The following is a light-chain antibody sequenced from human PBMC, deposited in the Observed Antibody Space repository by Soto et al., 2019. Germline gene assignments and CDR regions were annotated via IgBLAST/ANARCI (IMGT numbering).Light chain of an antibody. Sequence: DIQMTQSPSFLSASVGDRVTITCQASQDISDYLNWYQQKPGQAPKLLIHDAMHLETGAPSRFSGSGSGANFIFTITSLHPEDVANYFCQQFDNLPFTFGPGTTVDLK. CDR3: QQFDNLPFT. J-gene: IGKJ3*01. CDR1: QDISDY. V-gene: IGKV1-33*01. CDR2: DAM.